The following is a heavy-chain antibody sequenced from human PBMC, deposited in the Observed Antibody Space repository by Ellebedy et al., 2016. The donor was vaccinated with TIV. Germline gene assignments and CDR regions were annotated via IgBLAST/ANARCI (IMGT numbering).Heavy chain of an antibody. CDR1: GYSFTSYW. CDR3: ARRDYYDSSGYWGSGAFDI. J-gene: IGHJ3*02. D-gene: IGHD3-22*01. Sequence: GESLKISCKGSGYSFTSYWIGWVRQMPGKGLEWMGIIYPGDSDTRYSPSFQGQVTISADKSISTAYLQWSSLKASDTAMYYCARRDYYDSSGYWGSGAFDIWGQGTMVTVSS. CDR2: IYPGDSDT. V-gene: IGHV5-51*01.